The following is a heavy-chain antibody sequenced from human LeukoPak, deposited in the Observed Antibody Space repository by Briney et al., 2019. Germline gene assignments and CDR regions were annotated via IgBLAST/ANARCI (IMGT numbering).Heavy chain of an antibody. CDR3: AREETSITVAGNFDY. CDR2: IDPNGGGT. D-gene: IGHD6-19*01. J-gene: IGHJ4*02. Sequence: ASVKVSCKASGYTFTGYYMHWVRQAPGQGLEWMGRIDPNGGGTNHTQKFQGRVAMTRDTSISTAYMELSRLRSDDTAVYYCAREETSITVAGNFDYWGQGTLVTVSS. V-gene: IGHV1-2*06. CDR1: GYTFTGYY.